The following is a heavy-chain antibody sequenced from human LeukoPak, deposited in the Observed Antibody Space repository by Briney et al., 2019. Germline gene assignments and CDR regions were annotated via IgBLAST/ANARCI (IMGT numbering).Heavy chain of an antibody. J-gene: IGHJ4*02. CDR1: GGSISSYY. V-gene: IGHV4-59*08. Sequence: PSETLSLTCTVSGGSISSYYWSWIRQPPGKGLEWIGYIYYSGSTNYNPSLKSRVTISVDTSKNQFSLKLSSVTAADTAVYYCARHWYYYDSSGYFTSWGQGTLVTVSS. D-gene: IGHD3-22*01. CDR2: IYYSGST. CDR3: ARHWYYYDSSGYFTS.